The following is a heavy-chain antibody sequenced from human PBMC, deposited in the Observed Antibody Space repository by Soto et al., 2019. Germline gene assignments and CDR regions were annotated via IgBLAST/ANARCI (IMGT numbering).Heavy chain of an antibody. J-gene: IGHJ4*02. CDR1: GGSFSGYY. D-gene: IGHD3-16*02. V-gene: IGHV4-34*01. CDR3: ARGRTKSILGELSLYFDY. Sequence: SETLSLTCAVYGGSFSGYYWSWIRQPPGKGLEWIGEINHSGSTNYNPSLKSRVTISVDTSKNQFSLKLSSVTAADTAVYYCARGRTKSILGELSLYFDYWGQGTLVTVSS. CDR2: INHSGST.